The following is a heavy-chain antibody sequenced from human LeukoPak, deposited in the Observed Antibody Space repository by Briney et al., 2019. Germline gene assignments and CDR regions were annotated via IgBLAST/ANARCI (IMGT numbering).Heavy chain of an antibody. CDR2: IYYSGST. CDR1: GGSINSYY. V-gene: IGHV4-59*01. Sequence: KPSQTLSLTCTLSGGSINSYYWSWIRQPPRNGLEWIAYIYYSGSTNYNPSLKSRVTISVDTSKNQFSLKLSSVTAADTAVYYCARDAYNAGFDYWGQGTLVTVSS. CDR3: ARDAYNAGFDY. J-gene: IGHJ4*02. D-gene: IGHD1-14*01.